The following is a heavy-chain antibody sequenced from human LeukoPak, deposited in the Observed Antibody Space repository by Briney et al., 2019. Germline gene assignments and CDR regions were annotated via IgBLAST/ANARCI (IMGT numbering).Heavy chain of an antibody. CDR1: GLTFSSYG. CDR2: ISYDGSNK. CDR3: AKDYTGTQDY. Sequence: GRSLRLSCAASGLTFSSYGMHWVRQAPGKGLEWVAVISYDGSNKYYADSVKGRFTISRDNSKNTLYLQMNSLRAEDTAVYYCAKDYTGTQDYWGQGTLVTVSS. J-gene: IGHJ4*02. V-gene: IGHV3-30*18.